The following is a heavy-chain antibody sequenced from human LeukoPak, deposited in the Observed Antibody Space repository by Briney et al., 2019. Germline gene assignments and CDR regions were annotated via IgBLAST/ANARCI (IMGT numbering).Heavy chain of an antibody. CDR1: GFSLSTSGVG. CDR3: AHSRLLAYCSGGSCTLPYYFDY. CDR2: IYWDDDK. J-gene: IGHJ4*02. D-gene: IGHD2-15*01. Sequence: SGPTLVKPTQTLTLTCTFSGFSLSTSGVGVGWIRQPPGKALEWLALIYWDDDKRYIPSLKSRLTITKDTSKNQVVLTMTNMDPVDTATYYCAHSRLLAYCSGGSCTLPYYFDYWGQGTLVTVSS. V-gene: IGHV2-5*02.